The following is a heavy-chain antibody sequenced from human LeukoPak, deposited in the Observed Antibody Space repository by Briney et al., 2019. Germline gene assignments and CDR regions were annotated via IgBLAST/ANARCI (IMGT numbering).Heavy chain of an antibody. D-gene: IGHD3-10*01. CDR1: GGSVSSSSSY. J-gene: IGHJ6*03. CDR2: VYYSGTT. CDR3: ATRESLLWFGELSRYYYMDV. V-gene: IGHV4-39*07. Sequence: KPSETLSLTCTVSGGSVSSSSSYWAWIRQPPGRGLEWIGSVYYSGTTYYNTSLKSRVTISVDTSKNQFSLKLSSVTAADTAVYYCATRESLLWFGELSRYYYMDVWGRGTTVTVSS.